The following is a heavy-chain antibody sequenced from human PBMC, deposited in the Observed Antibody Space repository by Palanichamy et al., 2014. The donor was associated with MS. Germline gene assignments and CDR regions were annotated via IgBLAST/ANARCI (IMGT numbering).Heavy chain of an antibody. J-gene: IGHJ4*02. CDR3: AKDLRTLVGATSD. CDR2: IDDSGGNT. D-gene: IGHD1-26*01. Sequence: EVQLLESGGGLVQPGGSLRLSCAASRFSFSSSAMSWVRQAPGKGLEWVSTIDDSGGNTHYADSVKGRFTISRDNSKNTLYLQMNSLRAEDTAVYYCAKDLRTLVGATSDWGQGILVTVSS. CDR1: RFSFSSSA. V-gene: IGHV3-23*01.